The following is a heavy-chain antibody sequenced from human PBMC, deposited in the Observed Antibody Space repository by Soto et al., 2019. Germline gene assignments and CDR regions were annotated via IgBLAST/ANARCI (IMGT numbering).Heavy chain of an antibody. V-gene: IGHV5-51*01. J-gene: IGHJ6*02. D-gene: IGHD2-21*02. CDR2: IYPGDSDT. Sequence: GESLKISCKGSGYSFTSYWIGWVRQMPGKGLEWMGIIYPGDSDTRYSPSFQGQVTISADKSISTAYLQRSSLKASDTAMYYCARHGGDYLGYYYGMDVWGQGTTVTVSS. CDR3: ARHGGDYLGYYYGMDV. CDR1: GYSFTSYW.